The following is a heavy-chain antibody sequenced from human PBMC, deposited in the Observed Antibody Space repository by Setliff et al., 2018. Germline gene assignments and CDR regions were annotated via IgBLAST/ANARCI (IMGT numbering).Heavy chain of an antibody. CDR2: ISGSGGTT. J-gene: IGHJ4*01. D-gene: IGHD1-26*01. Sequence: GESLKISCAASGFTFSNYAMGWVRQTPGKGLEWVSAISGSGGTTYYTDSVKGRFTISRDSSKSTLYLQMNSLRAEDTAIYYCVKGGDSGSYFTHWGQGTLVTVSS. CDR3: VKGGDSGSYFTH. V-gene: IGHV3-23*01. CDR1: GFTFSNYA.